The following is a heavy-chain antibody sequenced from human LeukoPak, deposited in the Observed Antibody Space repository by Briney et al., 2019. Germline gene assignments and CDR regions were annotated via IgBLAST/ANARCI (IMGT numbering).Heavy chain of an antibody. CDR3: ARDPGVYSSGSYAPGWFDP. V-gene: IGHV1-18*04. J-gene: IGHJ5*02. D-gene: IGHD6-19*01. CDR1: GYTFYTYG. CDR2: ISPYSGHA. Sequence: GASVKVSCKASGYTFYTYGLSWVRQAPGQGLEWMGWISPYSGHANYAQKLQGRVTMTTDTSTSTAYMELWSLRSDDTAMYYCARDPGVYSSGSYAPGWFDPWGQGSLVTVSS.